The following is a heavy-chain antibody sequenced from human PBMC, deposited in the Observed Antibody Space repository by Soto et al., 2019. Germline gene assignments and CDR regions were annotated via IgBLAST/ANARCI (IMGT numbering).Heavy chain of an antibody. Sequence: GGSLRLSCAASGVTVSRNDMCWVRQAPGKGLEGVAVSYSGGSTYYADSVKGRFTISRDNSKNTLYLQMNSLRAEDTAVYYCARDRVESGYPEYFQHWGQGT. CDR1: GVTVSRND. V-gene: IGHV3-53*01. J-gene: IGHJ1*01. CDR2: SYSGGST. CDR3: ARDRVESGYPEYFQH. D-gene: IGHD3-22*01.